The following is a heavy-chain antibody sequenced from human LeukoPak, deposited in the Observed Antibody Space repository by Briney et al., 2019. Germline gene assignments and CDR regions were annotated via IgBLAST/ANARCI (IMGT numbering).Heavy chain of an antibody. Sequence: PGGSLRLSCAASGFTFSSYAMHWVRQAPGKGLEWVAVISYDGSNKYYADSVKGRFTISRDNSKNTLYRQMNSLRAEDTAVYYCARVLRYFDWLSPFDYWGQGTLVTVSS. J-gene: IGHJ4*02. D-gene: IGHD3-9*01. CDR3: ARVLRYFDWLSPFDY. V-gene: IGHV3-30*04. CDR2: ISYDGSNK. CDR1: GFTFSSYA.